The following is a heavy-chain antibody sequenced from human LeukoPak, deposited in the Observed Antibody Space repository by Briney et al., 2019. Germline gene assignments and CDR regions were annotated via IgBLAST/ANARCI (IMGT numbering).Heavy chain of an antibody. CDR3: ARHRPVYCSGGSCYSGLRY. CDR1: GGSFSGYY. CDR2: INHSGST. D-gene: IGHD2-15*01. V-gene: IGHV4-34*01. J-gene: IGHJ4*02. Sequence: PSETLSLTCAVYGGSFSGYYWSWIRQPPGKGLEWIGEINHSGSTNYNPSLKSRVTISVDTSKNQFSLKLSSVTAADTAVYYCARHRPVYCSGGSCYSGLRYWGQGTLVTVSS.